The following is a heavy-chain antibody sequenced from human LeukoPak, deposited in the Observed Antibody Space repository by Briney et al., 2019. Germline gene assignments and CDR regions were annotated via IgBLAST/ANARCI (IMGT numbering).Heavy chain of an antibody. CDR3: AKDVEYYYDSSGYGL. J-gene: IGHJ4*02. CDR1: GGSINNYY. V-gene: IGHV4-4*07. Sequence: SETLSLTCTVSGGSINNYYWSWIRQPAGEGLEWIGHIYTSGRTNYNPSLKSPVTMSVDTSKKQFSMELRSVTAADTAVYYCAKDVEYYYDSSGYGLWGQGTLVTVSS. D-gene: IGHD3-22*01. CDR2: IYTSGRT.